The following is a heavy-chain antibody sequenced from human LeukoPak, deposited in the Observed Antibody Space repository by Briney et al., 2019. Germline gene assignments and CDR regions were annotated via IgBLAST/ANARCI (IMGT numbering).Heavy chain of an antibody. J-gene: IGHJ6*02. CDR3: ARENSSGYYYGMDV. D-gene: IGHD6-25*01. CDR2: INTDGSIT. Sequence: GGSLRLSCAASGFTFSSYWMHWVRQAPGKGLVWVSRINTDGSITNYADSVKGRFTISRDNAKNTVYLQMNSLRAEDTAVYYCARENSSGYYYGMDVWGQGTTVTVSS. V-gene: IGHV3-74*01. CDR1: GFTFSSYW.